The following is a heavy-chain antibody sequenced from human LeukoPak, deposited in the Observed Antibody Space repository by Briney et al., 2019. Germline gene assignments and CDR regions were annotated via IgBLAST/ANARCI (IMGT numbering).Heavy chain of an antibody. D-gene: IGHD3-22*01. Sequence: GGSLRLSCAASGFTFSSYAMSWVPQAPGNGLEWVSAISGSGGRTYYADSVKGRFTISRDNSKNTLYLQMNSLRAEDTAVYYWAKTTYYYDSSGYYYPLSYFDYWGQGTLVTVSS. CDR2: ISGSGGRT. V-gene: IGHV3-23*01. CDR1: GFTFSSYA. CDR3: AKTTYYYDSSGYYYPLSYFDY. J-gene: IGHJ4*02.